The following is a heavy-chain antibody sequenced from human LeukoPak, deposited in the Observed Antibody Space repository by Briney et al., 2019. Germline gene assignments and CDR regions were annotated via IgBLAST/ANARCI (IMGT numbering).Heavy chain of an antibody. V-gene: IGHV3-48*03. CDR2: ISTSGSTR. D-gene: IGHD4-23*01. Sequence: GGSLRLSCAASGFTFNSYEMNWVRQALGKGLEWISYISTSGSTRYYADSVKGRFTISRDNTENSLYLQMNSLRAEDTAVYYRARGDGGYYYGMDVWGKGTTVTVSS. CDR3: ARGDGGYYYGMDV. CDR1: GFTFNSYE. J-gene: IGHJ6*04.